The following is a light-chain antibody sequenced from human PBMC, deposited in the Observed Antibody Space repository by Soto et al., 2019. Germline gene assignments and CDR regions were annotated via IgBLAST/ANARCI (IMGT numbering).Light chain of an antibody. CDR3: QQRSNWPRT. CDR2: GAS. V-gene: IGKV3-15*01. Sequence: EIVVTQSPAILSVSPGERATLSCRASQDINSRLAWYQQRPGQAPRLLIYGASARATGFPARFSGSGSGTDFTLTISSLQSEDFAVYYCQQRSNWPRTFGQGTKVDIK. CDR1: QDINSR. J-gene: IGKJ1*01.